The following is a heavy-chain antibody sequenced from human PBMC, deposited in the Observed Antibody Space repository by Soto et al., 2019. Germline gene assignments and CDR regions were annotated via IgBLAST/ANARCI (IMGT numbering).Heavy chain of an antibody. CDR2: INHSGST. CDR1: GGSFSGYY. V-gene: IGHV4-34*01. J-gene: IGHJ6*02. D-gene: IGHD3-3*01. Sequence: PSETLSLTCAVYGGSFSGYYWSWIRQPPGKGLEWIGEINHSGSTNYNPSLKSRVTISVDTSKNQFSLKLSSVTAADTAVYYCARGVKDYDFWSGYYKADYYYYGMDVWGQGTKVTVSS. CDR3: ARGVKDYDFWSGYYKADYYYYGMDV.